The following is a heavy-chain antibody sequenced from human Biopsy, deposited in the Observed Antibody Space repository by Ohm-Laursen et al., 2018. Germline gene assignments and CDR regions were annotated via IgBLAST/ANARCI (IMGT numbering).Heavy chain of an antibody. CDR3: VRGRSMDV. CDR1: GFTFSSSW. CDR2: IKQDGSED. J-gene: IGHJ6*02. Sequence: SLRLSCAAFGFTFSSSWMTWVRQAPRKGLEWVAMIKQDGSEDYYVDSVKGRFTISRDNAQKSLDLQLNSLRAEDTAVYYCVRGRSMDVWGQGTTVTVSS. V-gene: IGHV3-7*01.